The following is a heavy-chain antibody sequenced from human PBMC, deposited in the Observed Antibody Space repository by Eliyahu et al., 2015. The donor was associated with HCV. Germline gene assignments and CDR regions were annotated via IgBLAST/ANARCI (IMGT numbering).Heavy chain of an antibody. CDR2: IYYSGST. D-gene: IGHD6-19*01. J-gene: IGHJ5*02. CDR3: ASGGGGIAVAGTGGWFDP. V-gene: IGHV4-59*01. Sequence: QVQLQEXGPGLVKPSXTLSXXXTVSGXSXSTYXWXWIRQPPGKGLEWIAYIYYSGSTNYXPSLKSRVTISLDTSKNQFSLKLSSVTAADTAVYYCASGGGGIAVAGTGGWFDPWGQGTLVTVSS. CDR1: GXSXSTYX.